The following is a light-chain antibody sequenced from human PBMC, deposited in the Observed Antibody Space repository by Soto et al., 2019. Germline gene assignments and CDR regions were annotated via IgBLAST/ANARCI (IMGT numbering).Light chain of an antibody. V-gene: IGLV2-23*01. J-gene: IGLJ2*01. CDR1: SSDVGSYNV. CDR2: EGS. CDR3: CSYAGSRTVA. Sequence: QSVLTQPASVSGSPGQSITISWTGTSSDVGSYNVVSWYQQDPGKAPKLMIYEGSKRPSGVSNRFSGSKSGNTASLTISGLQAEDEADYYCCSYAGSRTVAFGGGTKLTVL.